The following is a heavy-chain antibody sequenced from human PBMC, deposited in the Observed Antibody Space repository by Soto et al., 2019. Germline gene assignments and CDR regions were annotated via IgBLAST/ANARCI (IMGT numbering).Heavy chain of an antibody. D-gene: IGHD3-22*01. J-gene: IGHJ4*02. CDR2: INAGNGNT. Sequence: ASVARSCPSSGSVFPSSAMHWGRQEHGQRLEWMGWINAGNGNTKYSQKFQGRVTITRDTSASTAYMELSSLRSEDTAVYDCARDRSYYDSSACDYWGQGTLVTVSA. V-gene: IGHV1-3*01. CDR1: GSVFPSSA. CDR3: ARDRSYYDSSACDY.